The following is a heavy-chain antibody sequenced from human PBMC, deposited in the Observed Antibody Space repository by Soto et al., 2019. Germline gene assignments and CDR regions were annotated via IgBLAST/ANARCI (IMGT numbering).Heavy chain of an antibody. CDR2: INHRGST. J-gene: IGHJ6*02. CDR3: ARGSRGKLPAAGGRDYYYHGLDV. CDR1: GGSFSGYY. D-gene: IGHD1-26*01. Sequence: QVQLQQWGAGLLKPSETLSLTCAVYGGSFSGYYWSWIRQPPGKGLEWIGEINHRGSTNYNPSLRRRVTISVDTSKNQFSLKLNSVTAADTAVYYCARGSRGKLPAAGGRDYYYHGLDVWGQGTAVTVSS. V-gene: IGHV4-34*01.